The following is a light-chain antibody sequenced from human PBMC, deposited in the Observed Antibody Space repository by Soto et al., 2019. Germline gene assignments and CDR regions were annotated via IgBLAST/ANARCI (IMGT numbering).Light chain of an antibody. V-gene: IGLV2-14*01. CDR3: SSYTSSSTVV. J-gene: IGLJ2*01. CDR2: DVT. CDR1: SSDVGDYNY. Sequence: QSVLTQPASVSGSPGQSITISCTGTSSDVGDYNYVSWYQQHPGKAPKLMIYDVTYRPSGVSKRFSGSKSGNTASLTISGLQAEDEADYYCSSYTSSSTVVFGGGTKLTVL.